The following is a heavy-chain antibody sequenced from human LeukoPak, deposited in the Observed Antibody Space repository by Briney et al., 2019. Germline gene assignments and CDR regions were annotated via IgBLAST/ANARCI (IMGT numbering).Heavy chain of an antibody. D-gene: IGHD2-15*01. J-gene: IGHJ4*02. CDR2: INHSGST. Sequence: SSETLSLTCAVYGGSFSGYYWSWIRQPPGKGLEWIGEINHSGSTNYNPSLKSRVTISVDRSKNQFSLKLSSVTAADTAVYYCASASPRVGYYFDYWGQGTLVTVSS. V-gene: IGHV4-34*01. CDR1: GGSFSGYY. CDR3: ASASPRVGYYFDY.